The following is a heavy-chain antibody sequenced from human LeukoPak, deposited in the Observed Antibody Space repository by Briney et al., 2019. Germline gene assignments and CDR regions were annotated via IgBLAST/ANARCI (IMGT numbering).Heavy chain of an antibody. Sequence: PSETLSLTCTVSGGSISSYYWSWIRQPPGKGLEWIGYIDSSGSTNYNPSLKSRVTISVDTSKNQFSLKLSSVTAADTAVYYCARGVRGYSYGYRGVDVWGQGTTVTVSS. J-gene: IGHJ6*02. CDR1: GGSISSYY. CDR2: IDSSGST. D-gene: IGHD5-18*01. V-gene: IGHV4-59*12. CDR3: ARGVRGYSYGYRGVDV.